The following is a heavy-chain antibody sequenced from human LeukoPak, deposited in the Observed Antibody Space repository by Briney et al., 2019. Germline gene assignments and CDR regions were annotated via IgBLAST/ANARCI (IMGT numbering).Heavy chain of an antibody. CDR3: ARGKSITMVRGVIISPYYYYMDV. D-gene: IGHD3-10*01. J-gene: IGHJ6*03. V-gene: IGHV4-39*01. Sequence: SETLSLTCTVSGGSISSSSYYWGWIRQPPGKGLEWIGSIYYSGSTYYNPSLKSRVTISVDTSKNQFSLKLSSATAADTAVYYCARGKSITMVRGVIISPYYYYMDVWGKGTTVTISS. CDR1: GGSISSSSYY. CDR2: IYYSGST.